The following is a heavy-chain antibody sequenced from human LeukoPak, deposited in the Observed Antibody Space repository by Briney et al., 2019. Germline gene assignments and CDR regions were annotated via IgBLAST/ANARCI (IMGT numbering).Heavy chain of an antibody. CDR3: AKKDRGDS. J-gene: IGHJ4*02. Sequence: PGGSLRLSCAASGFTFSSYAMSWVRQAPGKGLEWVSSISGGGDHTHYADSVEGRFTISRDNSKSTLYLQMNSLRVEDTAVYYCAKKDRGDSWGQGTLVTVSS. CDR2: ISGGGDHT. CDR1: GFTFSSYA. D-gene: IGHD1-14*01. V-gene: IGHV3-23*01.